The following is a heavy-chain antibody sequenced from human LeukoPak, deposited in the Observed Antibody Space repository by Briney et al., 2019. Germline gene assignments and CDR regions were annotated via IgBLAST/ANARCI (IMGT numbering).Heavy chain of an antibody. CDR3: ASYSTSSRAGFDY. V-gene: IGHV3-23*01. Sequence: QPGGSLRLSCAASGFALSSCAMSWVRQVPGKGLEWVSSISISGDTYYADSVKGRFTLSRDNSMDTLFLQMDSLRVEDTAVYYCASYSTSSRAGFDYWGQGTLVTVSS. D-gene: IGHD6-6*01. CDR2: ISISGDT. CDR1: GFALSSCA. J-gene: IGHJ4*02.